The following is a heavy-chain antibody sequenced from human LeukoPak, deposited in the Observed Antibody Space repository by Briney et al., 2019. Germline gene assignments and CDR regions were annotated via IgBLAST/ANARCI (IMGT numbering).Heavy chain of an antibody. V-gene: IGHV3-30*04. Sequence: GRSLRLSCAASGFTFSNYPMHWVRHVPGKGLEWVASISYDGRNEHYADSVKGRFTISRDNSKNTLYLQMNSLRAEDTAVYYCARAVYGSGSYYFDYWGQGTLVTVAS. D-gene: IGHD3-10*01. J-gene: IGHJ4*02. CDR1: GFTFSNYP. CDR3: ARAVYGSGSYYFDY. CDR2: ISYDGRNE.